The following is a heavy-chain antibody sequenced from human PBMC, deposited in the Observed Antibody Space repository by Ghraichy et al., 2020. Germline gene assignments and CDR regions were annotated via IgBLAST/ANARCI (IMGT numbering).Heavy chain of an antibody. CDR2: FYYSGST. V-gene: IGHV4-39*01. CDR1: GGSISSSSDY. J-gene: IGHJ6*03. CDR3: ARREGRTSRTLYYYMDV. D-gene: IGHD2-2*01. Sequence: TLSLTCTVSGGSISSSSDYWGWIRQPPGKGLEWIGSFYYSGSTYYNPSIKSRVTISVDTSKNQFSLRLNSVTAADTAVYYCARREGRTSRTLYYYMDVWGKGTTVTVSS.